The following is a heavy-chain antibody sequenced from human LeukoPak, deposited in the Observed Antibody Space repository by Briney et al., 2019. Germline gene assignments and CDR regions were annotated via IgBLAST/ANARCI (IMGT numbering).Heavy chain of an antibody. J-gene: IGHJ3*02. CDR1: VYTFTRYG. D-gene: IGHD2-15*01. Sequence: GASVPVSCKASVYTFTRYGISWVRQAPGQGLEWMGWISAYNGNTNYAQKLQGRVTMTTDTYTSTAYMELRSLRSDDTDVYYCARLGINDAFDIWGQGTMVTVSS. CDR3: ARLGINDAFDI. V-gene: IGHV1-18*01. CDR2: ISAYNGNT.